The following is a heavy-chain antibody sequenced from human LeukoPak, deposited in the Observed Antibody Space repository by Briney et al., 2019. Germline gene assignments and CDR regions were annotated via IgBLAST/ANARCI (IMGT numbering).Heavy chain of an antibody. J-gene: IGHJ5*02. Sequence: SVKVSCKASGGTFSSYAISWVRQAPGQGLELMGGIIPIFGTANYAQKFQGRVTITTDESTSTAYMELSSLRSEDTAVYYCARAGYSSSWYVGGWFDPWGQGTLVTVSS. V-gene: IGHV1-69*05. CDR2: IIPIFGTA. CDR3: ARAGYSSSWYVGGWFDP. CDR1: GGTFSSYA. D-gene: IGHD6-13*01.